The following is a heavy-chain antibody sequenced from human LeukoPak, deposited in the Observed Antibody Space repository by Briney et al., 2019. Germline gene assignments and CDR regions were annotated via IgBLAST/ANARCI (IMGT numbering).Heavy chain of an antibody. D-gene: IGHD3-22*01. CDR2: ISGSGGST. J-gene: IGHJ4*02. V-gene: IGHV3-23*01. CDR1: GSIVSGDF. Sequence: GGSLRLSCAASGSIVSGDFMSWVRQAPGKGLEWVSAISGSGGSTYYADSVKGRFTISRDNSKNTLYLQMNSLRAEDTAVYYCVKDPYYDSSGLLDYWGQGTLVTVSS. CDR3: VKDPYYDSSGLLDY.